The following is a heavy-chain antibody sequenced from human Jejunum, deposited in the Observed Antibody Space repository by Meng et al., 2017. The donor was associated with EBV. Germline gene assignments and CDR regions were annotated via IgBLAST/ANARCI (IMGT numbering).Heavy chain of an antibody. D-gene: IGHD1-1*01. CDR1: GDSVSSNIAA. CDR2: TYYRSKWYN. CDR3: ARETTGGYYFDY. Sequence: QGQLPHSGAGLVKPSQTLSLACAISGDSVSSNIAAWNWIRQSPSRGLEWLGMTYYRSKWYNDYAQSVKSRLTINPDTSKNQFSLQLNSVTPEDTAVYFCARETTGGYYFDYWGQGTLVTVSS. J-gene: IGHJ4*02. V-gene: IGHV6-1*01.